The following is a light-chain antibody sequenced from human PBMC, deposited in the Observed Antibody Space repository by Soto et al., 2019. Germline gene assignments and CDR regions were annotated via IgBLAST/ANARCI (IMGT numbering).Light chain of an antibody. V-gene: IGKV3-20*01. CDR3: QQYLTSPKT. J-gene: IGKJ1*01. CDR2: GAS. CDR1: QRVSSSN. Sequence: PWERATLSCRASQRVSSSNFAWYQQKPAQAPRLLIYGASRRAPGIPERFSGSGSGTDFTLTISRLEPEDFAVYYCQQYLTSPKTFGQGTKVEIK.